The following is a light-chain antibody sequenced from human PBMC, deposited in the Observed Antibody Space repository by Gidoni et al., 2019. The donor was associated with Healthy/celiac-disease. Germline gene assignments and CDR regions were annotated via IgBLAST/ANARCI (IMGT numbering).Light chain of an antibody. CDR2: GNS. J-gene: IGLJ2*01. V-gene: IGLV1-40*01. Sequence: QSVLTQPPAVSGAPGQRVTISCTGSSSNIGAGYAVHWYQPLPGTAPKLLIYGNSNRPSGVPDRFSGSKSGTSASLAITGLQAEDEADYYCQSYDSSLKVFGGGTKLTVL. CDR3: QSYDSSLKV. CDR1: SSNIGAGYA.